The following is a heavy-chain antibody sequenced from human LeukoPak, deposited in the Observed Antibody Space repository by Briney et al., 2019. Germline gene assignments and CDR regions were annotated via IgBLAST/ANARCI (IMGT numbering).Heavy chain of an antibody. CDR3: AKGFVVVVSATQSSWFDP. J-gene: IGHJ5*02. D-gene: IGHD2-15*01. V-gene: IGHV3-21*04. CDR1: GFTFSSYS. CDR2: ISSSSSYI. Sequence: GGSLRLSCAASGFTFSSYSMNWVRQAPGKGLEWVSSISSSSSYIYYADSVKGRFTISRDNAKNSLYLQMNSLRAEDTAVYYCAKGFVVVVSATQSSWFDPWGQGTLVTVSS.